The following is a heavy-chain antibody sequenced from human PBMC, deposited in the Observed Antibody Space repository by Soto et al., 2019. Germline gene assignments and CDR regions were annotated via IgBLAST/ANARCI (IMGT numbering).Heavy chain of an antibody. J-gene: IGHJ6*02. Sequence: GASVKVSCKASGYTFTSYAMHWVRQAPGQRLEWMGWINAGNGNTGYAQKFQGRVTMTRNTSISTAYMELSSLRSEDTAVYYCARQPRGVQLELPYYYGMDVWGQGTTVTVSS. CDR1: GYTFTSYA. CDR2: INAGNGNT. CDR3: ARQPRGVQLELPYYYGMDV. V-gene: IGHV1-3*01. D-gene: IGHD1-7*01.